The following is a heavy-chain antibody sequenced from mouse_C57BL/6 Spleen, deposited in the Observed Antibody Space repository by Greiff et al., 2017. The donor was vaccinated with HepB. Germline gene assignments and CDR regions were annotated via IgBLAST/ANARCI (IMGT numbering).Heavy chain of an antibody. Sequence: QVQLQQSGAELAKPGASVKLSCKASGYTFPSYWMYWVNQRPGQGLEWIGYINPSSGYTKYNQKFKDKATLTADKSSSTAYMQLSSLTYEDSAVYYCARVCLRGDCDDRSYGYSAMGCWGEGTSVTVSS. CDR1: GYTFPSYW. D-gene: IGHD1-1*01. J-gene: IGHJ4*01. CDR2: INPSSGYT. CDR3: ARVCLRGDCDDRSYGYSAMGC. V-gene: IGHV1-7*01.